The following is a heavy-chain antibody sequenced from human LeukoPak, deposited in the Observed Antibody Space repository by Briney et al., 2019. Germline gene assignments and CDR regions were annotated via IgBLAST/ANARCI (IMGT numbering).Heavy chain of an antibody. V-gene: IGHV3-13*01. Sequence: PGGSLRLSCAASGFTFSGYDMHWVRQITGKGLEWVSGIGIAGDTYYVASVKGRFTISRENAKNSLYLQMNILTAGDTAVYYCARGGELRSGWFDLWGRGNLVSVSS. J-gene: IGHJ2*01. D-gene: IGHD3-9*01. CDR3: ARGGELRSGWFDL. CDR2: IGIAGDT. CDR1: GFTFSGYD.